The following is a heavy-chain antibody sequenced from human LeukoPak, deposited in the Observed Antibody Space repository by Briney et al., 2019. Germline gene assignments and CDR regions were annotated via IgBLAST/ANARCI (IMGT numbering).Heavy chain of an antibody. D-gene: IGHD2-21*02. CDR2: IYHSGST. CDR3: AREEYCGGDCYYFDY. V-gene: IGHV4-30-2*01. CDR1: GGSISSGGYS. Sequence: PSETLSLTCAVPGGSISSGGYSWSWIRQPPGKGLEWIGYIYHSGSTYYNPSLKSRVTISVDRSKNQFSLKLSSVTAADTAVYYCAREEYCGGDCYYFDYWGQGTLVTVYS. J-gene: IGHJ4*02.